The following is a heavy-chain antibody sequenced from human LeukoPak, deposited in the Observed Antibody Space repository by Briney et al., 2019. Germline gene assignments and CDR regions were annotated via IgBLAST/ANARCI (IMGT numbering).Heavy chain of an antibody. CDR2: IYTSGST. V-gene: IGHV4-61*02. CDR3: AREVGY. J-gene: IGHJ4*02. Sequence: SQTLSLTCTVSGGSISSGSYYWSWIRQPAGKGLEWIGRIYTSGSTNYNPSLKSRVTISVDTSKNQFSLKLSSVTAADTAVYYCAREVGYWGQGTLVTVSS. CDR1: GGSISSGSYY.